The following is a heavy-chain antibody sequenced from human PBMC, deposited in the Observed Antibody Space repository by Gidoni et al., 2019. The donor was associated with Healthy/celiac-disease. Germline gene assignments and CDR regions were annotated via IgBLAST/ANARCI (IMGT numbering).Heavy chain of an antibody. Sequence: GFTFSSYGMHWVRQAPGKGLEWVAVISYDGSNKYYADSVKGRFTISRDNSKNTLYLQMNSLRAEDTAVYYCAKDSIPYCGGDCYSVSYFDYWGQGTLVTVSS. V-gene: IGHV3-30*18. CDR3: AKDSIPYCGGDCYSVSYFDY. D-gene: IGHD2-21*02. CDR2: ISYDGSNK. J-gene: IGHJ4*02. CDR1: GFTFSSYG.